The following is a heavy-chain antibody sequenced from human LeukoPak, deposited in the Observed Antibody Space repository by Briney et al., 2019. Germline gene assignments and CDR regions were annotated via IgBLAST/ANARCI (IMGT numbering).Heavy chain of an antibody. J-gene: IGHJ4*02. CDR1: GFTFSGFS. CDR3: ARDSSSPL. Sequence: GGSLRLSCAASGFTFSGFSMSWVRQSPTKGLEWVANIKQDGSERYYVDSVKGRFTISRDNAKNSLSLQMNNLRVEDTAVYYCARDSSSPLWGQGTLVTVS. CDR2: IKQDGSER. V-gene: IGHV3-7*01. D-gene: IGHD6-6*01.